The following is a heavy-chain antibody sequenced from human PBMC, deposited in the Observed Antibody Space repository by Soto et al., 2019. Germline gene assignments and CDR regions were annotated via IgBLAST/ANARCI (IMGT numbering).Heavy chain of an antibody. V-gene: IGHV4-30-2*01. CDR1: GGSISSGGYS. Sequence: SETLSLTCAVSGGSISSGGYSWSWIRQPPGKGLEWIGYIYHSGSTYYNPSLKSRVTISVDRSKNQFSLKLSSVTAADTAVYYCARVAAAGTLSFDYWGQGTLVTVSS. D-gene: IGHD6-13*01. CDR2: IYHSGST. CDR3: ARVAAAGTLSFDY. J-gene: IGHJ4*02.